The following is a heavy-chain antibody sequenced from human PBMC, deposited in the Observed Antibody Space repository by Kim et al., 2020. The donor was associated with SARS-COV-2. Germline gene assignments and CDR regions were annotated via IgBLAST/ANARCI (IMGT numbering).Heavy chain of an antibody. D-gene: IGHD1-1*01. V-gene: IGHV3-30*03. CDR2: ISYDGSNK. CDR3: AQQLQGY. CDR1: GFTFSSYG. J-gene: IGHJ4*02. Sequence: GGSLRLSCAASGFTFSSYGMHWVRQAPGKGLEWVAVISYDGSNKYYADSVKGRFTISRDNSKNTLYLQMNSLRAEDTAVYYCAQQLQGYWGQGTLVAVSS.